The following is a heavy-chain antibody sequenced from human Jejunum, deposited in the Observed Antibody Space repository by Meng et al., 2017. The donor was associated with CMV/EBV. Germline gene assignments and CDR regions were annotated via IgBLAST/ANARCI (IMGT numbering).Heavy chain of an antibody. CDR3: AREQSGAWSGYFDY. D-gene: IGHD3-3*01. CDR1: GLGVSDNY. Sequence: SGLGVSDNYMLWVRQFPGKGLEWVSTLYMGSAHYAASVEDRFSISRDNVKNMVFLQMNRLTTEDTAVYYCAREQSGAWSGYFDYWGQGVLVTVSS. CDR2: LYMGSA. V-gene: IGHV3-53*01. J-gene: IGHJ4*02.